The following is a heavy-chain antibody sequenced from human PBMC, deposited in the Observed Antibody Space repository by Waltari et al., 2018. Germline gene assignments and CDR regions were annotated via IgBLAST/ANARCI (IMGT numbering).Heavy chain of an antibody. Sequence: QVQLQQWGAGLLKPSETLSLTCAVYGGSFSGYYWSWIRQPPGKGLEWIGEINHSGSTNYNPALKSRVTISVDTSKNQFSLKLSSVTAADTAVYYCAGEAQLGAFDIWGQGTMVTVSS. CDR2: INHSGST. V-gene: IGHV4-34*01. CDR1: GGSFSGYY. D-gene: IGHD6-13*01. J-gene: IGHJ3*02. CDR3: AGEAQLGAFDI.